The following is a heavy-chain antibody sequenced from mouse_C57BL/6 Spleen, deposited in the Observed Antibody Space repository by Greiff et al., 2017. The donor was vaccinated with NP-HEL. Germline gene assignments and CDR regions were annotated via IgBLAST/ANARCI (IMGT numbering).Heavy chain of an antibody. CDR3: ARCELGIWYFGV. Sequence: EVKLMESGPGLVKPSQSLSLTCSVTGYSITSGYYWNWIRQFPGNKLEWMGYISYDGSNNYNPSLKNRISITRDTSKNQFFLKLNSVTTEDTATYYCARCELGIWYFGVWGTGTTVTVSS. D-gene: IGHD4-1*01. CDR1: GYSITSGYY. V-gene: IGHV3-6*01. CDR2: ISYDGSN. J-gene: IGHJ1*03.